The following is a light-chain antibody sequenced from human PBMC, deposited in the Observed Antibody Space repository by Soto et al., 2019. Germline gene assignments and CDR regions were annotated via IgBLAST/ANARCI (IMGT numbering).Light chain of an antibody. J-gene: IGLJ1*01. CDR2: DVS. CDR1: SSDVGGYNF. CDR3: SSYTSTRTLYV. Sequence: QSVLTQPASVSGSPGQSVTISCTGTSSDVGGYNFVSWYQQHPGKAPKFIIYDVSSRPSGISNRFSGSKSGNTASLTISGLQTEDEAAYYCSSYTSTRTLYVFGTGTKLTVL. V-gene: IGLV2-14*01.